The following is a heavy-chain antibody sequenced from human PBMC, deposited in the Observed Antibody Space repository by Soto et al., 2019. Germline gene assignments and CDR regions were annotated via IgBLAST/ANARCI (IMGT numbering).Heavy chain of an antibody. CDR2: ISAYNGNT. CDR3: ARAYSSGWVDAFDI. CDR1: GYTFTSYG. V-gene: IGHV1-18*01. D-gene: IGHD6-19*01. Sequence: SVKVSCKASGYTFTSYGIGWVRQAPGQGLEWMGWISAYNGNTNYAQKLQGRVTMTTDTSTSTAYMELRSLRSDDTAVYYCARAYSSGWVDAFDIWGQGTMVTVSS. J-gene: IGHJ3*02.